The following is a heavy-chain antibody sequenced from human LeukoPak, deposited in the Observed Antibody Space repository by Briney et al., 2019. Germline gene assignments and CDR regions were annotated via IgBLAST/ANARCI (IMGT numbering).Heavy chain of an antibody. CDR1: GYSISSGYY. Sequence: SETLSLTCTVSGYSISSGYYWGWIRQPPGKELQWIGSIYHSGSTNYNPSLKSRVTMSVDTSKNQFSLKLSSVTAADTAVYYCAREQGTIAAAGTFDYWGQGTLVTVSS. V-gene: IGHV4-38-2*02. CDR3: AREQGTIAAAGTFDY. D-gene: IGHD6-13*01. J-gene: IGHJ4*02. CDR2: IYHSGST.